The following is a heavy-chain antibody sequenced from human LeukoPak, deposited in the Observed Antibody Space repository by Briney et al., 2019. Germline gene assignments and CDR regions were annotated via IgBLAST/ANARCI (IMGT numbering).Heavy chain of an antibody. Sequence: GGSLRLSCAASGFTFSSYGMHWVRQAPGKGLEWVAFIRYDGSNKYYADSVKGRFTISRDNSKNTLYLQMNSLRAEDTAVYYCAKDREEDIVVVPAASDYWGQGTLVTVSS. CDR2: IRYDGSNK. J-gene: IGHJ4*02. CDR3: AKDREEDIVVVPAASDY. CDR1: GFTFSSYG. D-gene: IGHD2-2*01. V-gene: IGHV3-30*02.